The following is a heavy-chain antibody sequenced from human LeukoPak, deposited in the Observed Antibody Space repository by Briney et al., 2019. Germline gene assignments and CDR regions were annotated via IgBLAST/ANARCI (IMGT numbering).Heavy chain of an antibody. CDR1: GGSISSYY. CDR2: INHSGST. V-gene: IGHV4-34*01. CDR3: ATNTHYCSGGSCYRTYTY. J-gene: IGHJ4*02. D-gene: IGHD2-15*01. Sequence: PSETLSLTCTVSGGSISSYYWSWIRQPPGKGLEWIGEINHSGSTNYNPSLKSRVTISVDTSKNQFSLKLSSVTAADTAVYYCATNTHYCSGGSCYRTYTYWGQGTLVTVSS.